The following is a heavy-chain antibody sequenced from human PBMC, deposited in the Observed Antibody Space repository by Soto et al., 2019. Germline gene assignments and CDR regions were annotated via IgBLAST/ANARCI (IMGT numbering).Heavy chain of an antibody. CDR2: MNPNSGNT. V-gene: IGHV1-8*01. CDR1: GYTFTSYD. J-gene: IGHJ3*02. CDR3: ARERSSGAFDI. Sequence: QVQLVQSGDEVKKPGASVKGSCKTSGYTFTSYDINWMRQATGQGLEWMGWMNPNSGNTAYAQKFQGRVTMTRNTSISTAYMELSSLRSEDTAVYYCARERSSGAFDIWGQGTMVTVSS. D-gene: IGHD1-26*01.